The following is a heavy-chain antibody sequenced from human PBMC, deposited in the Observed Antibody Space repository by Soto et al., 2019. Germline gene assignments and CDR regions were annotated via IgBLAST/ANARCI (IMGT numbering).Heavy chain of an antibody. J-gene: IGHJ6*02. CDR2: ISHDGSNK. V-gene: IGHV3-30*04. Sequence: PGGSLRLSCAASGFTFSSYAMHWVRQAPGKGLEWVALISHDGSNKDYADSVKGRFTISRDNSKNTLYLRMNSLRAEDTAVYYCAKVGATLYYYYYGMDVWGQGTTVTVSS. D-gene: IGHD1-26*01. CDR3: AKVGATLYYYYYGMDV. CDR1: GFTFSSYA.